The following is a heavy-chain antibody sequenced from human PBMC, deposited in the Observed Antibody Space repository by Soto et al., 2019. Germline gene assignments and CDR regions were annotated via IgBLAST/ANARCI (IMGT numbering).Heavy chain of an antibody. V-gene: IGHV4-30-2*01. CDR3: ARENNVLPGGYFDY. D-gene: IGHD3-10*01. J-gene: IGHJ4*02. CDR2: IYRSGST. Sequence: SETLSLTCAVSGGSISSGGYSWSWIRQPPGKGLEWIGYIYRSGSTYYNPSLKSRVTISVDRSKNQFSLKLSSVTAADTAVYYCARENNVLPGGYFDYWGQGTLVTVSS. CDR1: GGSISSGGYS.